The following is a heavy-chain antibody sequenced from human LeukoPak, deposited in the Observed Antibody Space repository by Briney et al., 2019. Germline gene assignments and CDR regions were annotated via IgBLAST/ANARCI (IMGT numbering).Heavy chain of an antibody. D-gene: IGHD1-14*01. Sequence: KPSETLSLTCTVSGGSISSYYWSWIRQPPGKGLEWIGYIYYSGSTYYNPSLKSRVTISVDTSKNQFSLKLSSVTAADTAVYYCARDNLTTGTRFDYWGQGTLVTVSS. CDR1: GGSISSYY. J-gene: IGHJ4*02. CDR3: ARDNLTTGTRFDY. V-gene: IGHV4-59*12. CDR2: IYYSGST.